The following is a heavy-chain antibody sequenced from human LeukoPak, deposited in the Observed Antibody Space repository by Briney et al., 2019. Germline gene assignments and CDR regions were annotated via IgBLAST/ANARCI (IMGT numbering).Heavy chain of an antibody. Sequence: WVXXXXXXGLEXXGYIYDSGSTYYNPSLKSRITISVDTSENRFSLKLSSVTATDTAVYYCARDCSGGSCYGAFDIWGQGTMVTVSS. D-gene: IGHD2-15*01. V-gene: IGHV4-30-4*01. J-gene: IGHJ3*02. CDR3: ARDCSGGSCYGAFDI. CDR2: IYDSGST.